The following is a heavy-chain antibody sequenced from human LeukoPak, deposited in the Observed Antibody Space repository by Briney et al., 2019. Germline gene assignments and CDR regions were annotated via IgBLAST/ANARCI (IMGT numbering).Heavy chain of an antibody. CDR1: GGSFSGYY. V-gene: IGHV4-34*01. D-gene: IGHD3-3*01. CDR3: ARVGGYYDFWSGYPNPYYYYGMDV. J-gene: IGHJ6*02. Sequence: SETLSLTCAVYGGSFSGYYWSWIRQPPGKGLEWIGEINHSGSTNYNPSLKSRVTISVDTSKNQFSLKPSSVTAADTAVYYCARVGGYYDFWSGYPNPYYYYGMDVWGQGTTVTVSS. CDR2: INHSGST.